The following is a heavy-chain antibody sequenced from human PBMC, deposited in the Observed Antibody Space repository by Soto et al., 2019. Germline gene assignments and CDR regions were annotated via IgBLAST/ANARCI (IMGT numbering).Heavy chain of an antibody. V-gene: IGHV3-74*01. D-gene: IGHD4-17*01. CDR2: INSDGSST. CDR3: ARERDYDYGDYVDY. J-gene: IGHJ4*02. Sequence: GGSLRLSCAASGFTFSSYWMHWVRQAPGKGLVWVSRINSDGSSTSYADSVKGRFTISRDNAKNTLYLQMNSLRAEDTAVYYCARERDYDYGDYVDYWGQGTLVTVSS. CDR1: GFTFSSYW.